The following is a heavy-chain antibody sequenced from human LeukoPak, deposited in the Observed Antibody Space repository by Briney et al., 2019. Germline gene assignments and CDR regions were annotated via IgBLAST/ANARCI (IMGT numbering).Heavy chain of an antibody. CDR1: GGSISSGGYY. D-gene: IGHD4-17*01. V-gene: IGHV4-31*03. CDR3: ARGYGDYGPWWFDY. Sequence: SQTLCLTCTVSGGSISSGGYYWSWIRQHPGKGLEWIGYIYYSGSTYYNPSLKSRVTISVDTSKNQFSLKLSSVTAADTAVYYCARGYGDYGPWWFDYWGQGTLVTVSS. CDR2: IYYSGST. J-gene: IGHJ4*02.